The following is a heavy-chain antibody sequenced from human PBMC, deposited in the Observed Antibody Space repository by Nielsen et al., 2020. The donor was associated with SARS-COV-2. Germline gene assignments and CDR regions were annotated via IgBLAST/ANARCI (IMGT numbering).Heavy chain of an antibody. CDR3: AKAGWIQLWLRPHYFDY. CDR1: GFTFSSYA. Sequence: GESLKISYAASGFTFSSYAMSWVRQAPGKGLEWVSAISGSGGSTYYADSVKGRFTISRDNSKNTLYLQMNSLRAEDTAVYYCAKAGWIQLWLRPHYFDYWGQGTLVTVSS. V-gene: IGHV3-23*01. CDR2: ISGSGGST. J-gene: IGHJ4*02. D-gene: IGHD5-18*01.